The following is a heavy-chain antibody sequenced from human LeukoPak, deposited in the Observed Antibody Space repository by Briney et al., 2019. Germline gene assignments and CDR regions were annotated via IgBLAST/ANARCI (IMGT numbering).Heavy chain of an antibody. J-gene: IGHJ4*02. CDR3: AQTTGWPGFDF. D-gene: IGHD6-19*01. CDR1: GASTSRRY. CDR2: IYDGRDT. Sequence: SETLSLTCSASGASTSRRYWSWIRQSPGRTLEWIGHIYDGRDTKYNPSLTSRVTISVDTSRNQFSLSLTSVTAADTAIYYCAQTTGWPGFDFWGPGALVTVSS. V-gene: IGHV4-59*08.